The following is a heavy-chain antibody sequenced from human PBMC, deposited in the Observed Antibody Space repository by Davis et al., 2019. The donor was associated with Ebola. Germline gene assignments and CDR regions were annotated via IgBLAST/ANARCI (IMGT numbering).Heavy chain of an antibody. J-gene: IGHJ4*02. V-gene: IGHV3-11*01. CDR2: ISSSGSTI. CDR3: AAVAVGIDY. Sequence: PGGSLRLSCTVSGGSIINGAYYWSWIRQAPGKGLEWVSYISSSGSTIYYADSVKGRFTISRDNAKNSLYLQMNSLRAEDTAVYYCAAVAVGIDYWGQGTLVTVSS. D-gene: IGHD6-19*01. CDR1: GGSIINGAYY.